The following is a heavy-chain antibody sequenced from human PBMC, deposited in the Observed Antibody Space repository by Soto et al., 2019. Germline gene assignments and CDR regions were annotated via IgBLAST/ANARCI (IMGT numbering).Heavy chain of an antibody. CDR2: IKSDGSTT. D-gene: IGHD1-26*01. Sequence: GGSLRLSCAASGFTLSTYWMHWVRQAPGKELVWVSRIKSDGSTTSYADSVKGRFSISRDNAKNTLYLQMNSLTAEDTAVYYCRRGAGGAHFDLRGQGTLVTVSS. J-gene: IGHJ4*01. CDR3: RRGAGGAHFDL. CDR1: GFTLSTYW. V-gene: IGHV3-74*01.